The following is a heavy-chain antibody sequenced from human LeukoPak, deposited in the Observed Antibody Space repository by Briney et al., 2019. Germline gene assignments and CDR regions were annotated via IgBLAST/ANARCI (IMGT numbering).Heavy chain of an antibody. J-gene: IGHJ4*02. V-gene: IGHV3-23*01. Sequence: LPGGSLRLSCAASGFTFSNYAMSWVRQAPGKGLEWVSGISGDGGSTYYADSVKGRFTISRGSSENALYLQMNSLRAEDTAVYYCAKTSKYSTTWYDYWGQGTLVTVSS. CDR2: ISGDGGST. CDR3: AKTSKYSTTWYDY. CDR1: GFTFSNYA. D-gene: IGHD6-13*01.